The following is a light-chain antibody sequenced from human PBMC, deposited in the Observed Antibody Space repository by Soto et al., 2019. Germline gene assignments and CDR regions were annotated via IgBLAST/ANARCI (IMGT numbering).Light chain of an antibody. J-gene: IGKJ4*01. CDR2: KAS. CDR3: QQYDSYPLT. Sequence: DIPMTQSPSTLSASVGDRVTITCRASQSISSWLAWYQHKPGKAPNLLIYKASSLESGVPSRFSGSGSGTEFTLTVSSLQPDDLATYYCQQYDSYPLTLGGGTKVEIK. CDR1: QSISSW. V-gene: IGKV1-5*03.